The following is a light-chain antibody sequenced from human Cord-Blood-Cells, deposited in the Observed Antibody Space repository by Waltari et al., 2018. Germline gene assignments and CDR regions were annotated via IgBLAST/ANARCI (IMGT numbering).Light chain of an antibody. CDR1: QSIRLY. J-gene: IGKJ1*01. V-gene: IGKV1D-8*01. Sequence: VIWMTQSTSLLSASTGDRVTISCRMSQSIRLYLAWYQQKPGKAPELLIYAASTLQSGVPARFSCSGSGTDFTLTISCLQSEDFATYYFQQYYSFPWTFGQGTKVEIK. CDR3: QQYYSFPWT. CDR2: AAS.